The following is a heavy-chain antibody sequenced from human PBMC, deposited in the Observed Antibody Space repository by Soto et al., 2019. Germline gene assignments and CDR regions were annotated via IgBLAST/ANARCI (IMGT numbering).Heavy chain of an antibody. V-gene: IGHV1-2*02. Sequence: QVQLVQSGAEVKKPGASVKVSCEGSGYTFIDYYMHWVRQAPGQGFEWMGRISPKSGGTNYAQKFQGRVTMTWDTSLNTAYMELSSLMSEDTAVYYCAGPPGYISDWYYFDLWGQGTLVTVSS. J-gene: IGHJ4*02. D-gene: IGHD6-19*01. CDR2: ISPKSGGT. CDR3: AGPPGYISDWYYFDL. CDR1: GYTFIDYY.